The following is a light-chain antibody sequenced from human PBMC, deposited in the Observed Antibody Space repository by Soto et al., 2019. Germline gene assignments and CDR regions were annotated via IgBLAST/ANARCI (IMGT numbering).Light chain of an antibody. V-gene: IGKV1-5*03. J-gene: IGKJ2*01. Sequence: IQMTQSPSSLSASVGDRVTITCRPSQSIDNFLNWYQQKPGKAPKLLIYKASTLKSGVPSRFSGSGSGTEFTLTISSLQPDDFATYYCQQYDSHPMYTFGQGTKVDIK. CDR2: KAS. CDR1: QSIDNF. CDR3: QQYDSHPMYT.